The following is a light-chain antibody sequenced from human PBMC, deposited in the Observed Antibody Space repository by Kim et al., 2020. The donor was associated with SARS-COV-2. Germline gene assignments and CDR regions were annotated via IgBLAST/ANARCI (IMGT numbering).Light chain of an antibody. CDR2: AAS. V-gene: IGKV3-15*01. CDR3: QQYDDWPPST. J-gene: IGKJ2*01. Sequence: SPGARATLSCKASQSVNTSLAWYQQRPGQAPRLLIFAASSRATGIPARFSGHGSRTEFTLAINSLQSEDVAVYYCQQYDDWPPSTFGQGTKVDIK. CDR1: QSVNTS.